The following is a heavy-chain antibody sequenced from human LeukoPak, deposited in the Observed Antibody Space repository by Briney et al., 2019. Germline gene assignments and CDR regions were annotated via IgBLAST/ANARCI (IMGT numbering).Heavy chain of an antibody. V-gene: IGHV3-30*03. J-gene: IGHJ3*02. CDR3: ASGYYYGSGSYYKEAFDI. D-gene: IGHD3-10*01. CDR2: ISYDGSNK. CDR1: GFTFSNYG. Sequence: GGSLRLSCAASGFTFSNYGMHWGRQAPGKGLEWVVVISYDGSNKYYADSVKGRFTISRDNSKNTLYLQMNSLRAEDTAVYYCASGYYYGSGSYYKEAFDIWGQGTMVTVSS.